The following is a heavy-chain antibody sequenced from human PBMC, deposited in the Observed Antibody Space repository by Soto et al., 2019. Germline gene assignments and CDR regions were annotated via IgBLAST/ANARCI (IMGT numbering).Heavy chain of an antibody. J-gene: IGHJ4*02. CDR2: ISSSSSYI. Sequence: EVQLVESGGGLVKPGGSLRLSCAASGFTFSSYSMNWVRQAPGKGLEWVSSISSSSSYIYYADSVKGRFTISRDNAKNSLYLQMNSLRAEDTAVYYCARDPGYCTNGVCRKLGGYFDYWGQGTLVTVSS. CDR3: ARDPGYCTNGVCRKLGGYFDY. D-gene: IGHD2-8*01. V-gene: IGHV3-21*01. CDR1: GFTFSSYS.